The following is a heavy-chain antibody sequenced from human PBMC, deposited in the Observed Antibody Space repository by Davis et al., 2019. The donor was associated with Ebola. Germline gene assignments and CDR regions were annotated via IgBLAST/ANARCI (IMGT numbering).Heavy chain of an antibody. J-gene: IGHJ4*02. Sequence: GESLKISCAASGFTFSSYAMSWVRQAPGKGLEWVSAISGSGGSTYYADSVKGRFTISRDNSKNTLYLQMNSLRAEDTAVYYCAKDHNPHVLEYFDYWGQGTLVTVSS. CDR2: ISGSGGST. D-gene: IGHD1-14*01. V-gene: IGHV3-23*01. CDR3: AKDHNPHVLEYFDY. CDR1: GFTFSSYA.